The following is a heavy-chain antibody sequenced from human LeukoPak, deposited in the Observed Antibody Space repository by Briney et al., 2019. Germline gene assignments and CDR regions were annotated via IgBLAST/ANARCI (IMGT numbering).Heavy chain of an antibody. Sequence: WASVKVSCKASGYTFTTYDINWVRQATGQGLEWMGWMNPNSGNTGYAQKFQGRVTMTRNTSMSTAYMELNSLRSEDTAVYYCARANYHGSGKKDLDYWGQGTLVTVSS. CDR3: ARANYHGSGKKDLDY. D-gene: IGHD3-10*01. CDR2: MNPNSGNT. V-gene: IGHV1-8*01. CDR1: GYTFTTYD. J-gene: IGHJ4*02.